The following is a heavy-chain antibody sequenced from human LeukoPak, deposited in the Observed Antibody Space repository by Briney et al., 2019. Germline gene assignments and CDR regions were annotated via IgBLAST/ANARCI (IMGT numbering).Heavy chain of an antibody. J-gene: IGHJ4*02. CDR3: ARGSPNLFDY. CDR2: ISSSSTYI. V-gene: IGHV3-21*01. Sequence: PGGSLRLSCAASGFTFSSYSMNWVRQAPGKGLEWVSSISSSSTYIYYADSVKGRFTISRDNAKNSLYLQMNSLRDEDTAVYYCARGSPNLFDYWGQGTVVTVSS. D-gene: IGHD1-14*01. CDR1: GFTFSSYS.